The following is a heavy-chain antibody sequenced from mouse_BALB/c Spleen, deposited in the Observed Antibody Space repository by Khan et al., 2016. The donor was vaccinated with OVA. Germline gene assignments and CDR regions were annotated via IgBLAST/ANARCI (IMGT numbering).Heavy chain of an antibody. Sequence: VQLKESGPDLVKPGASVKMSCKASGYSFTGYYMNWVKQSHGKSLECIGRVNPNTGNTNYNQTFKGKAILIVDTSSSTAYMELRSLTSEDSAVYYCARGYDFFAYWGQGTLVTVSA. CDR2: VNPNTGNT. CDR1: GYSFTGYY. D-gene: IGHD2-14*01. V-gene: IGHV1-26*01. J-gene: IGHJ3*01. CDR3: ARGYDFFAY.